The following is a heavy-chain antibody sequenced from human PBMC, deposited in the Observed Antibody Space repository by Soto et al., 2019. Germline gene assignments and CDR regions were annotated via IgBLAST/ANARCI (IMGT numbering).Heavy chain of an antibody. CDR3: ANYYGDYAGGEVFQH. Sequence: EVQLLESGGDLVQPGGSLRLSCALSGFTFSNYAMNWVRQAPGKGLEWVSAITGSGRSTYYAESVKGRFTISRDNSKNTLYLQMNSLRAEDTAVYYCANYYGDYAGGEVFQHWGQGTLVTVSS. J-gene: IGHJ1*01. CDR1: GFTFSNYA. CDR2: ITGSGRST. D-gene: IGHD4-17*01. V-gene: IGHV3-23*01.